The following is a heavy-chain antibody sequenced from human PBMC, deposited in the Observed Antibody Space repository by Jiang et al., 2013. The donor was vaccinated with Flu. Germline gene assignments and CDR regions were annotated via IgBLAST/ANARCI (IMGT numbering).Heavy chain of an antibody. V-gene: IGHV4-39*01. J-gene: IGHJ3*02. Sequence: SSSSYYWGWIRQPQEGLEWIGSILLYGSTYYNPSLKSRVTISVDTSKNQFSLKLSSVTAADTAVYYCARRVVTPGYAFDIWGQGTMVTVSS. CDR2: ILLYGST. D-gene: IGHD4-23*01. CDR3: ARRVVTPGYAFDI. CDR1: SSSSYY.